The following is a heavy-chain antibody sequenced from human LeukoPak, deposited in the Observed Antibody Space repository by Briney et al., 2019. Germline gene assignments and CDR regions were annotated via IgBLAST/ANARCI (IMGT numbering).Heavy chain of an antibody. Sequence: SETLSLTCAVSGGSISSSSSICWTWVRQPPGEGLEWIGEIYHNGATNYNPSLKSRVTMLLDKSKNQFFLKLNSVTAADTAVYYCARNGGNSDYDYWGQGTLVTVSA. CDR3: ARNGGNSDYDY. CDR1: GGSISSSSSIC. D-gene: IGHD4-23*01. CDR2: IYHNGAT. V-gene: IGHV4-4*02. J-gene: IGHJ4*02.